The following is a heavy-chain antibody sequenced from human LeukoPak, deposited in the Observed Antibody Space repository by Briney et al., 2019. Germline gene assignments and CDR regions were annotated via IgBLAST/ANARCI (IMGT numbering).Heavy chain of an antibody. J-gene: IGHJ5*02. V-gene: IGHV4-59*01. CDR1: GGSISSYY. Sequence: SETLSLTCTVSGGSISSYYWSWIRQPPGKGLEWIGYIYYSGSTNYNPSLKSRVTISVDTSKNQFSLKLSSVTAADTAVYYCARSLNYYDSSGYDPWGQGTLVTASS. D-gene: IGHD3-22*01. CDR2: IYYSGST. CDR3: ARSLNYYDSSGYDP.